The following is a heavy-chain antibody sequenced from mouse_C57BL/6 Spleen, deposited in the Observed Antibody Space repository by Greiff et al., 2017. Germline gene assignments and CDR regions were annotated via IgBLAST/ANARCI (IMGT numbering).Heavy chain of an antibody. V-gene: IGHV3-6*01. D-gene: IGHD3-2*02. CDR3: ARSRQLREGYFDY. CDR1: GYSITSGYY. CDR2: ISYDGSN. Sequence: EVHLVESGPGLVKPSQSLSLTCSVTGYSITSGYYWNWIRQFPGNKLEWMGYISYDGSNNYNPSLKKRISITRDTSKNQFFLKLNSVTTEDTATYYCARSRQLREGYFDYWGQGTTLTVSS. J-gene: IGHJ2*01.